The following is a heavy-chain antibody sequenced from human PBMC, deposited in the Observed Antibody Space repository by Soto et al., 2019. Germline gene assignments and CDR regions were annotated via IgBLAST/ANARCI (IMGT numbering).Heavy chain of an antibody. CDR1: GSTFSRYW. CDR2: IRQDGSEK. Sequence: PGGSLRLSCVDSGSTFSRYWMSWVRQAPGKGLEWVANIRQDGSEKYYVDSVKGRFTISRDNAKNALYLQMNSLRVEDTALYYCARDGDGYISPPFDYWGQGTLVTVSS. J-gene: IGHJ4*02. V-gene: IGHV3-7*01. D-gene: IGHD5-12*01. CDR3: ARDGDGYISPPFDY.